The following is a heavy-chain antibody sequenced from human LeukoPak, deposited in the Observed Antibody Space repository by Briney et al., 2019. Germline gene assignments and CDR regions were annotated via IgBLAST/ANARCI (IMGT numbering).Heavy chain of an antibody. CDR1: EFTVSSNY. J-gene: IGHJ4*02. CDR3: ARARYGGNYYFDY. CDR2: IYSGGNT. D-gene: IGHD4-23*01. V-gene: IGHV3-66*01. Sequence: GGSLRLSCAASEFTVSSNYMSWVRQAPGKGLEWVSVIYSGGNTYYADSVKGRFTISRDNSKNTLYLQMNSLRAEATAVYYCARARYGGNYYFDYWGQGTLVTVSS.